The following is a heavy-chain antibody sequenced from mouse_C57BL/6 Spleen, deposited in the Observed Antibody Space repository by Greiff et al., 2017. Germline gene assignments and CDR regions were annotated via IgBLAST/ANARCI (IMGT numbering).Heavy chain of an antibody. Sequence: EVKLMESGGGLVQPGGSLKLSCAASGFTFSDYGMAWVRQAPRKGPEWVAFISNLAYSIYYADTVTGRFTISRENAKNTLYLEMSSLRSEDTAMYYCARPLYYDYDGGPQGLDVWGTGTTVTVSS. D-gene: IGHD2-4*01. V-gene: IGHV5-15*01. J-gene: IGHJ1*03. CDR1: GFTFSDYG. CDR3: ARPLYYDYDGGPQGLDV. CDR2: ISNLAYSI.